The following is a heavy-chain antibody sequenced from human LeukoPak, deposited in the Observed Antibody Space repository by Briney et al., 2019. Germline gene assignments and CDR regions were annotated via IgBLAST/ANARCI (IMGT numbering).Heavy chain of an antibody. J-gene: IGHJ4*02. Sequence: WETLSLTCTVSGGSISSSSYHWGWIRQPPGKGLEWIGSIYYSGSTYYNPSLKSRVTISVDTSKNQFSLKLSSVTAADTAVYYCARRLTRFVFDYWGQGTLVTVSS. CDR2: IYYSGST. CDR1: GGSISSSSYH. D-gene: IGHD3-16*01. CDR3: ARRLTRFVFDY. V-gene: IGHV4-39*01.